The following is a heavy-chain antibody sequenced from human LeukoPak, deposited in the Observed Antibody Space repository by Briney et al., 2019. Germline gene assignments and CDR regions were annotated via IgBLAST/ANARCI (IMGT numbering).Heavy chain of an antibody. CDR3: ARGALYDSSGNRYFQP. CDR2: ISSSGSYI. V-gene: IGHV3-21*01. CDR1: AFSFNIYT. Sequence: GGSLRLSCAASAFSFNIYTMNWVRQAPGKGLEWVSSISSSGSYISQADSQKGQFTISRDNAQSSLYLQMNSLRAEDTAVYYCARGALYDSSGNRYFQPWGQGTLVTVSS. D-gene: IGHD3-22*01. J-gene: IGHJ1*01.